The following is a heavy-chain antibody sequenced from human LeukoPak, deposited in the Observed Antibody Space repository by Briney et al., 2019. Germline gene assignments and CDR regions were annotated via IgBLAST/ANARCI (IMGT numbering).Heavy chain of an antibody. CDR2: ISHDGREI. D-gene: IGHD3-22*01. CDR1: GFTFSEYT. CDR3: ARGRSDSGAYCYFGS. V-gene: IGHV3-30*03. J-gene: IGHJ4*02. Sequence: GSLRLSCAASGFTFSEYTMHWVRQAPSKGLEWVAVISHDGREIYYADSVKGRFTISRDDSMSTMYLQMNSLRAEDTALYYCARGRSDSGAYCYFGSWGQGTPVTVSS.